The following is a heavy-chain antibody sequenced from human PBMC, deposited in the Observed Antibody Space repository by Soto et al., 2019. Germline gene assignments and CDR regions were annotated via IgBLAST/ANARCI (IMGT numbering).Heavy chain of an antibody. CDR3: TTNYYDSSGYDNWFDP. V-gene: IGHV3-49*03. CDR2: IRSKAYGGTT. CDR1: GFTFGDYA. D-gene: IGHD3-22*01. J-gene: IGHJ5*02. Sequence: PGGSLRLSCTASGFTFGDYAMSWFRQAPGKGLEWVGFIRSKAYGGTTVYAASVQGRFTISRDDSKSIAYLQMNSLKTEDTAVYYCTTNYYDSSGYDNWFDPWGQGTLVTAPQ.